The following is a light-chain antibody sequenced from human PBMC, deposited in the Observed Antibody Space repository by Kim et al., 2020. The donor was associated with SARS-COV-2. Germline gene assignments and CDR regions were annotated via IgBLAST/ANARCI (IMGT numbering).Light chain of an antibody. V-gene: IGKV2-28*01. CDR1: QSLLHSNGHNY. CDR3: RQTLQSLT. CDR2: LGS. J-gene: IGKJ4*01. Sequence: DIVMTQSPLSLPVTPGEPASISCRSSQSLLHSNGHNYLDWYLQKPGQSPQLLIYLGSNRASGVPDRFSGGGSGTDFTLKISRGEGGDVGVYHGRQTLQSLTFGGGTKLEIK.